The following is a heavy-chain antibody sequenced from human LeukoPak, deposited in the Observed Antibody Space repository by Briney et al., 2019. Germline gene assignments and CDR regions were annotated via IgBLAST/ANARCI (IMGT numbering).Heavy chain of an antibody. CDR1: GFTFSSYD. V-gene: IGHV3-30*18. D-gene: IGHD1-26*01. J-gene: IGHJ4*02. Sequence: GGSLRLSCAVSGFTFSSYDMPWVRQAPGKGLEWVAVISYDGSNKYYADSVKGRFTISRDNSKNTLYLQMNSLRAEDTAVYYCAKTNTVGATGGYFDYWGQGTLVTVSS. CDR3: AKTNTVGATGGYFDY. CDR2: ISYDGSNK.